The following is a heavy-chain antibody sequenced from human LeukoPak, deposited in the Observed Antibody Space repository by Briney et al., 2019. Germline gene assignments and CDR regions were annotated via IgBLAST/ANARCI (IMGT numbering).Heavy chain of an antibody. CDR1: GGSFSGYY. J-gene: IGHJ5*02. Sequence: SETLSLTCAVYGGSFSGYYWSWIRQPPGKGLEWIGEINHTRSTNYNTSLKSRVTLSVDTSKNQFSLKLSSATAADTAVYYCARRTPQPRPKLVVLVAGTRGNWFDPWGQGTLVTVSS. D-gene: IGHD6-19*01. V-gene: IGHV4-34*01. CDR2: INHTRST. CDR3: ARRTPQPRPKLVVLVAGTRGNWFDP.